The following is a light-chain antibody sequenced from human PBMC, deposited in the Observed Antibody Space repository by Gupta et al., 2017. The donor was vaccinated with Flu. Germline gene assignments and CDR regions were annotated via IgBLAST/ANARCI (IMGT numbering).Light chain of an antibody. Sequence: SPAYLSLSPRERATLSCRASQSVSSYLAWDQQKPGQAPRLLIYDASNRATGSPARFSGSGSGKDFTLTISSLEPEDFAVYYCQQRSNWQAFGGGTKVEIK. CDR3: QQRSNWQA. J-gene: IGKJ4*01. CDR2: DAS. V-gene: IGKV3-11*01. CDR1: QSVSSY.